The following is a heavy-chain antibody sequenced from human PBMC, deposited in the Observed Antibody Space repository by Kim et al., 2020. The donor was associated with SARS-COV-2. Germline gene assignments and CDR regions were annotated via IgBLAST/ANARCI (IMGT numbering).Heavy chain of an antibody. V-gene: IGHV3-15*01. Sequence: GGSLRLSCAASGFTFTNAWMSWVRQAPGKGLEWVGRVRSKTDGGTSDYSAPGKCRFTISRDDSKDTLYLQMNSLKSEDTAVYYCTTGSPGSDYHILTGHAHFDYWGQGTLVTVSS. CDR1: GFTFTNAW. J-gene: IGHJ4*02. CDR2: VRSKTDGGTS. CDR3: TTGSPGSDYHILTGHAHFDY. D-gene: IGHD3-9*01.